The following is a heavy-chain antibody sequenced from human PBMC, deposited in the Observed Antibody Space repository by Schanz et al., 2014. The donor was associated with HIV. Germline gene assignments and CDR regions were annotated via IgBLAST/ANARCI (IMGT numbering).Heavy chain of an antibody. Sequence: QVQLVQSGAEVKKPGSSVKVSCKAPGGTFMTYAISWVRQAPGQGLEWMGGIIPVFGTTNYAQKFQGRVTITADKSTSTGYMDLSNLRSDDTAVYYCATCLITIGCSSWGQGTLVTVSS. D-gene: IGHD1-1*01. CDR1: GGTFMTYA. CDR3: ATCLITIGCSS. J-gene: IGHJ5*02. V-gene: IGHV1-69*06. CDR2: IIPVFGTT.